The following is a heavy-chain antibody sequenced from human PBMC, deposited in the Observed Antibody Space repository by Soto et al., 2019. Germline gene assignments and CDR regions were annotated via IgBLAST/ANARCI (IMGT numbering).Heavy chain of an antibody. CDR3: ATEGASSTLSDALDI. J-gene: IGHJ3*02. CDR2: ISYNGDDK. V-gene: IGHV3-30*09. Sequence: SLRLSCAASGFTFSNYAMHWVRQAPGKGLEWVAFISYNGDDKFYADFVKGRFAISRDNSKNTLYLQMDSLRAEDTAIYYCATEGASSTLSDALDIWGQGTMVTVSS. CDR1: GFTFSNYA. D-gene: IGHD6-13*01.